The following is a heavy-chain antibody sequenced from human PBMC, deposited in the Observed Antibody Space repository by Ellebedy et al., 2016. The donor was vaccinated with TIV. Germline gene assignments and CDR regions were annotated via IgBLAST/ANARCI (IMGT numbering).Heavy chain of an antibody. CDR2: IKQDGSEK. Sequence: PGGSLRLSCAASGFTFSNYAMSWVRQAPGKGLEWVANIKQDGSEKYYVDSVKGRFTISRDNAKNSLYMQMNSLRAEDTAVYYCARVVDSYGLRYFDYWGQGTLVTVSS. CDR1: GFTFSNYA. V-gene: IGHV3-7*03. J-gene: IGHJ4*02. CDR3: ARVVDSYGLRYFDY. D-gene: IGHD5-18*01.